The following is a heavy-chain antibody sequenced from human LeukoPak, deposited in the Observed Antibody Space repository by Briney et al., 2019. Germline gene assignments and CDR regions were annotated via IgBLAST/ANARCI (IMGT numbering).Heavy chain of an antibody. CDR3: ARLRGGAVTGYIDY. CDR1: GGSISSNYY. D-gene: IGHD3-9*01. CDR2: LYYSGST. V-gene: IGHV4-39*01. J-gene: IGHJ4*02. Sequence: SETLSLTCTVPGGSISSNYYWGWIRQPPGKGLEWIGSLYYSGSTYYNPSLKSRVTMTVDTSKSQFSLKLSSVTAADTAVYYCARLRGGAVTGYIDYWGQGTLVTVSS.